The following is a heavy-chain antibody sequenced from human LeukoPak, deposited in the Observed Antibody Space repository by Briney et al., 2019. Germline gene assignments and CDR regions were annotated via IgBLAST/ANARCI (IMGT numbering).Heavy chain of an antibody. CDR1: GYTFTSYY. V-gene: IGHV1-46*01. D-gene: IGHD1-26*01. CDR3: ARPLVGAIRDAFDI. J-gene: IGHJ3*02. Sequence: GASVKVSYKASGYTFTSYYMHWVRQAPGQGLEWMGIINPSSGSTTYAQKFQGRVTMTRDTSTSTVYMELSGLRSEDTAMYYCARPLVGAIRDAFDIWGQGTMVTVSS. CDR2: INPSSGST.